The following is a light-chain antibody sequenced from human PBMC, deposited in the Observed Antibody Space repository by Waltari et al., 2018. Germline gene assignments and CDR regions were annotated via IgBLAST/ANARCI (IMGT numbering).Light chain of an antibody. Sequence: QSVLTQPPSVSGAPGQRVAISCTGSGSNIGAGYDLHWYQHHPGKAPKLLIYGVNNRPLGVPDRFSGSQFGTSASLAITGLQAEDEADYYCQSYDPSLSVVFGGGTKLTVL. V-gene: IGLV1-40*01. CDR3: QSYDPSLSVV. CDR2: GVN. J-gene: IGLJ2*01. CDR1: GSNIGAGYD.